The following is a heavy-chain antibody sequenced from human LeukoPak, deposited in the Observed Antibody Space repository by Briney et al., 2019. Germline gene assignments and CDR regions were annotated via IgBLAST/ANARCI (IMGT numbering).Heavy chain of an antibody. D-gene: IGHD3-22*01. J-gene: IGHJ4*02. V-gene: IGHV3-21*01. CDR3: ARDMKYYYDSSGYYRGDY. Sequence: PGGSLRLSCAASGFTLSSYSMNWVRQAPGKGLEWVSSIGSSSSYIYYADSVKGRFTISRDNAKNSLYLQMNSLRAEDTAVYYCARDMKYYYDSSGYYRGDYWGQGTLVTVSS. CDR1: GFTLSSYS. CDR2: IGSSSSYI.